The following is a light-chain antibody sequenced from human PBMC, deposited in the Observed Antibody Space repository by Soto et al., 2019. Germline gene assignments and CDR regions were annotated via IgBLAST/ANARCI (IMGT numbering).Light chain of an antibody. Sequence: QPVLTQSPSASASLGASVKLTCTLSSEHSSYAIAWYQQQPEKGPRYLMKLNSDGRHTKGDGIPDRFSGSSSGAERFLIISSLQSEDEADYYCQTWGTGIRVFGGGTKVTVL. CDR1: SEHSSYA. J-gene: IGLJ3*02. CDR2: LNSDGRH. V-gene: IGLV4-69*01. CDR3: QTWGTGIRV.